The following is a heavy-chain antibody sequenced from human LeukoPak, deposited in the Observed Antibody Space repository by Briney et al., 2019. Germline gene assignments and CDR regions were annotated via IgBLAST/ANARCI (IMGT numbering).Heavy chain of an antibody. CDR1: GFTFSNYA. D-gene: IGHD3-22*01. Sequence: GGSLRLSCAAAGFTFSNYAMNWVRQTPGKGLGWVSGISGNDDNTYYADSVKGRFTISRDNSKNTLYLQMNSLRAEDTAVYYCASYDSSGYYHYWGQGTLVTVSS. J-gene: IGHJ4*02. CDR2: ISGNDDNT. V-gene: IGHV3-23*01. CDR3: ASYDSSGYYHY.